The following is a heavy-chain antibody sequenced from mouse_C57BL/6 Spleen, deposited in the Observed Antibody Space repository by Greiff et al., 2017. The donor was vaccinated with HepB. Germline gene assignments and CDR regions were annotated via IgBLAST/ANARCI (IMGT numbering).Heavy chain of an antibody. CDR3: AMGYGNSAWFAY. CDR1: GYTFTGYW. J-gene: IGHJ3*01. Sequence: QVQLQQSGAELMKPGASVKLSCKATGYTFTGYWIEWVKQRPGHGLEWIGEILPGSGSTNYNEKFKGKATFTADTSSNTASMQLSSLTTEDSAIYYCAMGYGNSAWFAYWGQGTLVTVSA. D-gene: IGHD2-10*02. CDR2: ILPGSGST. V-gene: IGHV1-9*01.